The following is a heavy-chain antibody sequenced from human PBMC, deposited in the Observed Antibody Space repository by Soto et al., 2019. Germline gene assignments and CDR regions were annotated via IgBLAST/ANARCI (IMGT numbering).Heavy chain of an antibody. CDR2: IYYSGST. V-gene: IGHV4-59*01. CDR1: GVSIISYY. Sequence: PSETLSLTCTVSGVSIISYYWSWILQPPWKGLEWIGYIYYSGSTNYNPSLKSRVTISVDTSKNQFSLKLSSVTAADTAVYYCARLHWYRRSSTGYIDEWGKGNLGTVCS. J-gene: IGHJ6*04. CDR3: ARLHWYRRSSTGYIDE. D-gene: IGHD6-6*01.